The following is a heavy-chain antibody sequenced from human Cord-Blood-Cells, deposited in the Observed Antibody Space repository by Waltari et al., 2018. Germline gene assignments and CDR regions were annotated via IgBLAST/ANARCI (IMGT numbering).Heavy chain of an antibody. Sequence: QVQLVQSGAEVKKPGASVKVSCTASGYTFTGYYMHWVRQAPGQGLEWMGRTNPNSGGTNYAQKFQGRVTMTRDTSISTAYMELSRRRSDDTAVYYCARATMWIKDALEIWGQGTMVTVSS. J-gene: IGHJ3*02. D-gene: IGHD5-12*01. CDR2: TNPNSGGT. CDR3: ARATMWIKDALEI. V-gene: IGHV1-2*06. CDR1: GYTFTGYY.